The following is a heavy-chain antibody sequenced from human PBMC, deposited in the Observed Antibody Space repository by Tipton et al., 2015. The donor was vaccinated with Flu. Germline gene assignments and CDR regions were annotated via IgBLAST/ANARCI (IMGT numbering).Heavy chain of an antibody. V-gene: IGHV3-21*06. D-gene: IGHD3-16*02. J-gene: IGHJ3*01. CDR1: GFTFSTFA. Sequence: SLRLSCAASGFTFSTFAMNWVRQAPGKGLEWVSSISATSSYTFYADAVKGRFAISRDNAKSSLFLQMNSLRAEDAGLYFCARRGNYRSDAFDLWGQGTMVTVSS. CDR2: ISATSSYT. CDR3: ARRGNYRSDAFDL.